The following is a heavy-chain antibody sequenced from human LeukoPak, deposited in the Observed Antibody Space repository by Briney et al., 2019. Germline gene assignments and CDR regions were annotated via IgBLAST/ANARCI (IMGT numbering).Heavy chain of an antibody. V-gene: IGHV3-21*01. D-gene: IGHD2-15*01. Sequence: GGSLRLSCAASGFTFSSYGMNWVRQAPGKGLEWVSSISGNSNYRYYADSVRGRFTISRENAKNSLYLQIHSLRAEDTAVYYCARDFVVEGYWGQGTLVTVSS. CDR3: ARDFVVEGY. CDR1: GFTFSSYG. J-gene: IGHJ4*02. CDR2: ISGNSNYR.